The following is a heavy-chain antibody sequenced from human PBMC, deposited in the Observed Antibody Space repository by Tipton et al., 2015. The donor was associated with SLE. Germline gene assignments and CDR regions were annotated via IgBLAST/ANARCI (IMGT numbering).Heavy chain of an antibody. CDR2: ISYDGGSR. J-gene: IGHJ3*02. V-gene: IGHV3-30*04. D-gene: IGHD2-2*01. CDR3: ARERSDIVVLGGVFDI. Sequence: SLRLSCTASGFTFSLYTMHWVRQAPGKGLEWVAVISYDGGSRSYADSVKGRFTISRDNSTNTVYLQMNSLRVADTAMYYCARERSDIVVLGGVFDIWGQGTVVAISS. CDR1: GFTFSLYT.